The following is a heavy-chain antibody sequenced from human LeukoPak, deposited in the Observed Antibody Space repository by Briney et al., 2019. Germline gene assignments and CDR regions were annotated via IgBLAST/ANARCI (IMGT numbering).Heavy chain of an antibody. V-gene: IGHV3-23*01. D-gene: IGHD3-16*01. CDR3: AKASWVSSADAVL. Sequence: GGSLTLSCAASGFTFSSYAMSWVRQAPARGLEWVSSLRGVGETFYADSVKGRFTLSRDHSRNTVYLHLNNLRVEDTAVYYCAKASWVSSADAVLWGQGTVVTVS. J-gene: IGHJ4*02. CDR1: GFTFSSYA. CDR2: LRGVGET.